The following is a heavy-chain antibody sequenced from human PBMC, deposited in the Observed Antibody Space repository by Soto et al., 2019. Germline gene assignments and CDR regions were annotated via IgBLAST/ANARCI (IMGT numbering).Heavy chain of an antibody. CDR2: IYWDDDK. Sequence: QITLKESGPTLVKPTQTLTLTCTFSGFSLSTSGVGVGWIRQPPGKALEWLALIYWDDDKRYSPSLKSRLTITKDPPKNQVVITMTNMDPVDTATYYCAHRPSYCSGGSCYSGFDYWGQGTLVTVSS. CDR1: GFSLSTSGVG. D-gene: IGHD2-15*01. CDR3: AHRPSYCSGGSCYSGFDY. V-gene: IGHV2-5*02. J-gene: IGHJ4*02.